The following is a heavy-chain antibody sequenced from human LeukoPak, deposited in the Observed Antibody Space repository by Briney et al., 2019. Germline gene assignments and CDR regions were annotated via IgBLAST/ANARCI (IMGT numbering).Heavy chain of an antibody. Sequence: VASVKVSCKASGYTFSGYYMHWVRQAPGQGLEWIGWINPNSGGTKYVQKFQGRVTMTRDTSISTAYMELSRLRSDDTAVYYCASGSLASYFDHWGQGTLVTVSS. CDR3: ASGSLASYFDH. CDR2: INPNSGGT. J-gene: IGHJ4*02. V-gene: IGHV1-2*02. CDR1: GYTFSGYY. D-gene: IGHD3-16*01.